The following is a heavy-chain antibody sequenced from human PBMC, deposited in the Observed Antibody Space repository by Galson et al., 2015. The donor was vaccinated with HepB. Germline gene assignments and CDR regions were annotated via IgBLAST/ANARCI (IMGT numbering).Heavy chain of an antibody. D-gene: IGHD3-10*01. J-gene: IGHJ3*02. Sequence: SLRLSCAASGFDVHRHYMHWVRQAPGKGLEWVSVIFSLDSTYYADSVKGRFTISRDDSNKMIHLQMSRLRLEDTAIYHCATESTGTEDAFDIWGQGTMVTVSS. CDR1: GFDVHRHY. CDR2: IFSLDST. CDR3: ATESTGTEDAFDI. V-gene: IGHV3-66*01.